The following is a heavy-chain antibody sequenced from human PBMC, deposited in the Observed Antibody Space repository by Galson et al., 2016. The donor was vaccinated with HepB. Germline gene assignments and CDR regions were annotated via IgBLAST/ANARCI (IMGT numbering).Heavy chain of an antibody. CDR2: ISGSGGIR. J-gene: IGHJ4*02. V-gene: IGHV3-23*01. D-gene: IGHD3-16*01. CDR1: GFTFNSYA. CDR3: ANDTNPGGNAPHY. Sequence: SLRLSCAASGFTFNSYAMNWVRQAAGKGLEWVSLISGSGGIRHYADSVKGRFTISRDKSENTVYLKKNRLSSENTAVYYCANDTNPGGNAPHYWGQGTLVRVSS.